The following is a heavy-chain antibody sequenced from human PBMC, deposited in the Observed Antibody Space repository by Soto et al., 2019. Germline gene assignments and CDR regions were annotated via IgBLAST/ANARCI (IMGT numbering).Heavy chain of an antibody. D-gene: IGHD5-18*01. J-gene: IGHJ4*02. CDR1: GFSLSTRGVG. Sequence: QITLKESGPTLVKPTQTLTLTCTFSGFSLSTRGVGVGWFRQPPGKALEWLALIYWDDDEGYSPSLKSRLTTPXHXXQTHAVLTMTNMDPVDTATYYCAQRPRGYSYHFEYWGQGTLVTVSS. V-gene: IGHV2-5*02. CDR3: AQRPRGYSYHFEY. CDR2: IYWDDDE.